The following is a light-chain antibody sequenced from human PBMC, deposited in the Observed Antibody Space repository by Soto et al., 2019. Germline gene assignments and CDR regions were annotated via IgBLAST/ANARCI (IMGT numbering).Light chain of an antibody. CDR1: QSISSW. CDR3: QQYNSYSYT. V-gene: IGKV1-5*01. CDR2: DAS. Sequence: DIQMTQSPSTLSASVGDRVTITCRASQSISSWFAWYHKKPGKAPKLLIYDASSLESGVPSRFSGSGSGKELTLNISSLQPDDFATYYCQQYNSYSYTFGQGTKVDIK. J-gene: IGKJ2*01.